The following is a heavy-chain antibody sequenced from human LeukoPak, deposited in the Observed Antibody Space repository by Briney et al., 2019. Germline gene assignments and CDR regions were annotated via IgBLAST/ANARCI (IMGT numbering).Heavy chain of an antibody. J-gene: IGHJ4*02. Sequence: GGSLRLSCAASGFTFDDYTMHWVRQVPGKGLEWVSLISRDGGSTYYADSVKGRFTISRDNSKNSLCLQMNSLKTEDTALYYCAKGDDDSQWGYFDYWGQGTLVTVSS. D-gene: IGHD4-17*01. CDR1: GFTFDDYT. CDR3: AKGDDDSQWGYFDY. CDR2: ISRDGGST. V-gene: IGHV3-43*01.